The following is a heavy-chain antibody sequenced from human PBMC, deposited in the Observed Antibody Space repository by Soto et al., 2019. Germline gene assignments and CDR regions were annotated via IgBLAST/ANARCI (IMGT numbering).Heavy chain of an antibody. CDR3: AMDTESSEFDY. CDR2: INPNSGGT. CDR1: GYTFTGYY. J-gene: IGHJ4*02. Sequence: QVQLVQSGAEVKKPGASVKVSCKASGYTFTGYYMHWVRQAPGQGLEWMGWINPNSGGTNYEQKFQGRVTMTRDTSISTAYMELSRLRSDDTAVYYCAMDTESSEFDYWGQGTLVTVSS. V-gene: IGHV1-2*02. D-gene: IGHD5-18*01.